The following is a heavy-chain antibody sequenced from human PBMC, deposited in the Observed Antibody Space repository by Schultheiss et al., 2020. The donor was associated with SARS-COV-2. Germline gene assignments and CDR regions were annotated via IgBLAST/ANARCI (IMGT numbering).Heavy chain of an antibody. CDR2: IYYSGST. V-gene: IGHV4-31*03. Sequence: SETLSLTCTVSGGSISSGGYYWSWIRQPPGKGLEWIGYIYYSGSTYYNPSLKSRVTISVDTSKNQFSLKLSSMTAADTAVYYCATIVFGGNSFDNWGQGTLVTVSS. D-gene: IGHD4-23*01. J-gene: IGHJ4*02. CDR1: GGSISSGGYY. CDR3: ATIVFGGNSFDN.